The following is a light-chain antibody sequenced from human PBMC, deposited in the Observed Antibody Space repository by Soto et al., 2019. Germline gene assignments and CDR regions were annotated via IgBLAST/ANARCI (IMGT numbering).Light chain of an antibody. Sequence: QSVLTQPASVSGSPGQSITISCTGTSSDVGGYNYVSWYQQHPGKAPKLMIYDVSIRPSGVSNRFSGSKSGNTASLTISGLQAEDEADYYCSSYTSSSTLKVFGGGTKLTLL. J-gene: IGLJ2*01. V-gene: IGLV2-14*03. CDR1: SSDVGGYNY. CDR3: SSYTSSSTLKV. CDR2: DVS.